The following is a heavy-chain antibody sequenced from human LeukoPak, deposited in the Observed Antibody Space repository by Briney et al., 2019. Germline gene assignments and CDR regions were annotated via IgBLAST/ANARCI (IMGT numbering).Heavy chain of an antibody. Sequence: EESLKISCKGSGYSFTSYWIGWVRQMPGKGLEWMGIIYPGDSDTRYSPSFQGQVTISADKSISTAYLQWSSLKASDTAMYYCARRIAAAGKPYYYYGMDVWGQGTTVTVSS. CDR1: GYSFTSYW. CDR2: IYPGDSDT. J-gene: IGHJ6*02. D-gene: IGHD6-13*01. CDR3: ARRIAAAGKPYYYYGMDV. V-gene: IGHV5-51*01.